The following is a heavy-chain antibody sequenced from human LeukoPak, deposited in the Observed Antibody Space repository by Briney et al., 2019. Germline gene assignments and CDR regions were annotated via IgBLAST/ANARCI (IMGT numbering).Heavy chain of an antibody. D-gene: IGHD6-13*01. CDR2: ISYDGSNK. J-gene: IGHJ1*01. CDR3: AKDCGSSWYDVYFQH. CDR1: GFTFSSYG. Sequence: GGSLRLSCAASGFTFSSYGMHWVRQAPGKGLEWVAVISYDGSNKYYADSVKGRFTISRDNSKNTLYLQMNSLRAEDTAVYYCAKDCGSSWYDVYFQHWGQGTLVTVSS. V-gene: IGHV3-30*18.